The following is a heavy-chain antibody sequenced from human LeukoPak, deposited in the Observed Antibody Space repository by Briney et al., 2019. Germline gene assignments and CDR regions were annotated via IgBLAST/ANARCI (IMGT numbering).Heavy chain of an antibody. CDR1: GYSFTSYW. D-gene: IGHD2-2*01. J-gene: IGHJ4*02. V-gene: IGHV5-51*01. CDR3: ARRTGYQLPLHFGVDFDY. Sequence: GESLKISCKGSGYSFTSYWIGWVRQMPGKGLEWMGIIYPGDSDTRYSPSFQGQVTISADKSISTAYLQWSSLKASDTAMYYCARRTGYQLPLHFGVDFDYWGQGPLVTVSS. CDR2: IYPGDSDT.